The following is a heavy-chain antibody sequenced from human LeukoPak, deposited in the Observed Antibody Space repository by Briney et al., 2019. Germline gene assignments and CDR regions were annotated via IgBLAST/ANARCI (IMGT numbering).Heavy chain of an antibody. CDR3: AKSTLVVVAAPIDY. V-gene: IGHV3-9*01. J-gene: IGHJ4*02. CDR2: ISWSSGSI. Sequence: SLRLSCAASGFTFDDYAMHWVRQAPGKGLEWVSGISWSSGSIGYADSVKGRFTISRDNAKNSLYLQMNSLRAEDTALYYCAKSTLVVVAAPIDYWGQGTLVTVSS. D-gene: IGHD2-15*01. CDR1: GFTFDDYA.